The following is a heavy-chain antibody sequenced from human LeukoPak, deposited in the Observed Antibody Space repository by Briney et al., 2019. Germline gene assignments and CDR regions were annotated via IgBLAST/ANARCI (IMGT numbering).Heavy chain of an antibody. CDR1: GFTFSSYA. V-gene: IGHV3-23*01. Sequence: GGSLRLSCAASGFTFSSYAMSWVRQAPGKGLEWVSAISGSGGSTYYADSVKGRFTISRDNSKNTLYLQMNSLRAEDTAVYYCAKGNPGRITIFGVVTTFDYWGQGTLVTVSS. D-gene: IGHD3-3*01. CDR3: AKGNPGRITIFGVVTTFDY. J-gene: IGHJ4*02. CDR2: ISGSGGST.